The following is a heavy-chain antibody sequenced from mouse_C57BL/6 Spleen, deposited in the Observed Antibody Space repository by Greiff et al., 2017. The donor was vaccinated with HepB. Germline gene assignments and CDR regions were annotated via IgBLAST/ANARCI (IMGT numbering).Heavy chain of an antibody. J-gene: IGHJ2*01. CDR1: GFNIKNTY. CDR2: IDPANGNT. V-gene: IGHV14-3*01. D-gene: IGHD1-1*01. CDR3: ARGITTVVANQYYFDY. Sequence: EVQLQQSVAELVRPGASVKLSCTASGFNIKNTYMHWVKQRPEQGLEWIGRIDPANGNTKYAPKFQGKATITADTSSNTAYLQLSSLTSEDTAIYYWARGITTVVANQYYFDYWGQGTTLTVSS.